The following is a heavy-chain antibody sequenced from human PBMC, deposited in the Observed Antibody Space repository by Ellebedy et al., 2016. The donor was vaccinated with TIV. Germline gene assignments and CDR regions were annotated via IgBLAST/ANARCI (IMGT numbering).Heavy chain of an antibody. D-gene: IGHD2-2*01. CDR3: ARAGDTYCSSTSCYEDDWFDP. J-gene: IGHJ5*02. Sequence: ASVKVSCXASGYTFTGYYMHWVRQAPGQGLEWMGWINPNSGGTNYAQKFQGWVTMTRDTSISTAYMELSRLRSDDTAVYYCARAGDTYCSSTSCYEDDWFDPWGQGTLVTVSS. V-gene: IGHV1-2*04. CDR2: INPNSGGT. CDR1: GYTFTGYY.